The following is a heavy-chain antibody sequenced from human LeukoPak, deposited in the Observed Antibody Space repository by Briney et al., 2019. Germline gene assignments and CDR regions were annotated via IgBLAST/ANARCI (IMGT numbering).Heavy chain of an antibody. CDR1: GFTFSSYW. CDR2: IKQDGSEK. D-gene: IGHD3-3*01. J-gene: IGHJ4*02. Sequence: GGSLRLSCAASGFTFSSYWMSWVRQAPGKGLEWVANIKQDGSEKYYVDSVKGRFTIPRDNAKNSLYLQMNSLRAEDTAVYYCARDRGRLGSGYQPGIDYWGQGTLVTVSS. V-gene: IGHV3-7*01. CDR3: ARDRGRLGSGYQPGIDY.